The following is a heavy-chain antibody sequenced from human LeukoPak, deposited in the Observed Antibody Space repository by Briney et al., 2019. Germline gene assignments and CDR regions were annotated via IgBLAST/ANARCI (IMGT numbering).Heavy chain of an antibody. V-gene: IGHV3-53*01. CDR1: VFTVTSNY. J-gene: IGHJ3*01. Sequence: PGGSLRLSCAASVFTVTSNYMSWVRQAPRKGLEWVSVIYGGGSTYYADSVEGRFTISRDNSKNTVYLQMNSLRAEDTAVYYCAREGRGYTDGYTDAFDLWGQGTMVTVSS. CDR3: AREGRGYTDGYTDAFDL. D-gene: IGHD5-18*01. CDR2: IYGGGST.